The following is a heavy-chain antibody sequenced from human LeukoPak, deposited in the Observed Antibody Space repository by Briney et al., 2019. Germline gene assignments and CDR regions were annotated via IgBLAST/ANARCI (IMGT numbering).Heavy chain of an antibody. D-gene: IGHD3-10*01. V-gene: IGHV3-21*01. Sequence: GGSLRLSCAASGFTFSSYSMNWVRQAPGKGLEWVSSISSSSSYIHYADSVKGRFTISRDNAKNSLYLQMNSLRAEDTAVYYCARVGYGSTFYFDYWGQGTLVTVSS. CDR2: ISSSSSYI. CDR1: GFTFSSYS. J-gene: IGHJ4*02. CDR3: ARVGYGSTFYFDY.